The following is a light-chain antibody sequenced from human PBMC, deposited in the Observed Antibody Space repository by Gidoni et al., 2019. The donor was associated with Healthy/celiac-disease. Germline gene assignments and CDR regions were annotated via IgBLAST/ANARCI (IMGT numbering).Light chain of an antibody. V-gene: IGLV1-40*01. CDR1: SSNIGAGYA. CDR2: GNS. CDR3: QSYDS. Sequence: QSVLTQPPSVSGAPGQRVTISCTGSSSNIGAGYAVHWYQQLPGTAPNLLIYGNSNRPSGVPDRFSGSKSGTSASLAITGLQAEDEADYYCQSYDSFGGGTKLTVL. J-gene: IGLJ3*02.